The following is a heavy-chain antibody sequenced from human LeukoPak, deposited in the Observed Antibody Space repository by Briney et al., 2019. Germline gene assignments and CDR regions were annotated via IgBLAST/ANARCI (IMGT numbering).Heavy chain of an antibody. CDR1: GASISSGGYY. D-gene: IGHD3-10*01. CDR3: ARADGGVRGYYFDY. V-gene: IGHV4-31*03. Sequence: PSETLSLTCTVSGASISSGGYYWSWIRQHPGKGLEWIGYIYYGGSTYYNPSLKNRITISVDTSKNQFSLELSSVTAADTAVYYCARADGGVRGYYFDYWGQGIMVTVSS. CDR2: IYYGGST. J-gene: IGHJ4*02.